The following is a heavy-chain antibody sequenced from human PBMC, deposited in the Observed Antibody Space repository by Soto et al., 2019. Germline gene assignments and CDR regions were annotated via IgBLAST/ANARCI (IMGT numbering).Heavy chain of an antibody. V-gene: IGHV4-4*02. CDR2: IYHSGRT. Sequence: AGTLSLTCAASGVSISSSYLRRLVRDPPGRGLGLAGIIYHSGRTYYNPSVKGRVTISIDNSKNQFSLKMNSVSAADTAVYYCAREGEDASYGMDVWGQGTTVTVSS. D-gene: IGHD2-21*01. CDR1: GVSISSSYL. CDR3: AREGEDASYGMDV. J-gene: IGHJ6*02.